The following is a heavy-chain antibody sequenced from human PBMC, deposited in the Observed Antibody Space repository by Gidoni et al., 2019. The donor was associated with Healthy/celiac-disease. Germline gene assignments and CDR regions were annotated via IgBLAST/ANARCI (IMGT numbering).Heavy chain of an antibody. CDR3: ARDSKVDTRDY. J-gene: IGHJ4*02. D-gene: IGHD1-26*01. Sequence: RFTISRDNSKNTLYLQMNSLRPEDTAVYYCARDSKVDTRDYWGQGTLVTVSS. V-gene: IGHV3-30*14.